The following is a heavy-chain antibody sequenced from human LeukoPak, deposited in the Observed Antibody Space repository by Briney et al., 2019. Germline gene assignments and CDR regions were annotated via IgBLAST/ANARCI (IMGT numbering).Heavy chain of an antibody. V-gene: IGHV3-11*06. CDR1: GFTSSDYY. J-gene: IGHJ4*02. D-gene: IGHD6-13*01. CDR2: ISSSSSYT. CDR3: ARRHSSSWYFDY. Sequence: PGGSLRLSCAASGFTSSDYYMSWIRQAPGKGREWVSYISSSSSYTNYADSVKGRFTISRDNAKNSLYLQMNSLRAEDTAVYYCARRHSSSWYFDYWGQGTLVTVSS.